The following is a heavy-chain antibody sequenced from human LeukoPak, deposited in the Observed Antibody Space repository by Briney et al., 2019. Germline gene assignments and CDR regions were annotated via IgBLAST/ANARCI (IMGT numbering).Heavy chain of an antibody. Sequence: PGGSLRLSCAASGFTVSSNYMSWVRQAPGKGLEWVSVIYSGGSTYYADTGKGPFTISRDNSKNTLYLQMNSLRAEDTAVYYSARDIGYDDAFDIWGQGTMVTVSS. V-gene: IGHV3-53*01. J-gene: IGHJ3*02. CDR2: IYSGGST. CDR1: GFTVSSNY. D-gene: IGHD5-12*01. CDR3: ARDIGYDDAFDI.